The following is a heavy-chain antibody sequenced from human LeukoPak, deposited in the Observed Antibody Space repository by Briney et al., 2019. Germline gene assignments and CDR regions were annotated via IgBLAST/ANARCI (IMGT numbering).Heavy chain of an antibody. V-gene: IGHV1-69*05. CDR1: GGTFSSYA. CDR2: IIPIFGTA. CDR3: AGRGYYGSGRSKNFDY. Sequence: GASVKVSCKASGGTFSSYAISWVRQAPGQGLEWMGGIIPIFGTANYAQKFQGRVTITTDESTSTAYMELSSLRSEDTAVYYCAGRGYYGSGRSKNFDYWGQGTLVTVSS. D-gene: IGHD3-10*01. J-gene: IGHJ4*02.